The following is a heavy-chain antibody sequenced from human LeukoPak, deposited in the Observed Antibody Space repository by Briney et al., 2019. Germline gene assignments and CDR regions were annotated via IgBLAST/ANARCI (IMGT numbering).Heavy chain of an antibody. V-gene: IGHV3-23*01. CDR3: ARAGPEIVVVPAAVAFDY. Sequence: GGSLRLSCAASGFTFSSYAMSWVRQAPGKGLEWASAISGSGGSTYYADSVKGRFTISRDNSKNTLYLQMNSLRAEDTAVYYCARAGPEIVVVPAAVAFDYWGQGTLVTVSS. J-gene: IGHJ4*02. CDR1: GFTFSSYA. CDR2: ISGSGGST. D-gene: IGHD2-2*01.